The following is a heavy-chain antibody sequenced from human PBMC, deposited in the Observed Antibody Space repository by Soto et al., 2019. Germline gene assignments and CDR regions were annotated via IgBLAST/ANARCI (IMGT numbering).Heavy chain of an antibody. J-gene: IGHJ6*03. CDR1: GFTFSDYY. D-gene: IGHD3-10*01. Sequence: PGGSLRLSCAASGFTFSDYYMSWIRQAPGKGLEWVSYISSSGSTIYYADSVKGRFTISRDNAKNSLYLQMNSLRAEDTAVYYCASSYYYGSGRWHYYYMDVWGKGTTVTVSS. CDR2: ISSSGSTI. V-gene: IGHV3-11*01. CDR3: ASSYYYGSGRWHYYYMDV.